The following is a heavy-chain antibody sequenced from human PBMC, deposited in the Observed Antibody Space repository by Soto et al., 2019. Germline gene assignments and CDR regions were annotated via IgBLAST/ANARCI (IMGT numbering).Heavy chain of an antibody. CDR1: GYTFNSYG. CDR3: ARDLEYQPQYP. D-gene: IGHD2-2*01. CDR2: ISAYNGNT. V-gene: IGHV1-18*04. Sequence: GASVKVSCKASGYTFNSYGISWVRQAPRQGLEWMGWISAYNGNTNYAQKVQGRVTMTTDTSTSTAYMELRSLRSDDTAVYYCARDLEYQPQYPWGQGTLVTVSS. J-gene: IGHJ5*02.